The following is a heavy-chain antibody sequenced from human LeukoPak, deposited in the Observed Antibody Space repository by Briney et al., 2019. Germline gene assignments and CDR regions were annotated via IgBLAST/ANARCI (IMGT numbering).Heavy chain of an antibody. Sequence: GGSLRLSCAASGFTFSSYAMHWVRQAPGKGLEWVAFIRYDGSNKYYADSVKGRFTISRDNSKNTLYLQMNSLRAEDTAVYYCAKEFRSYYDSSGYYCLGYWGQGTLVTVSS. J-gene: IGHJ4*02. CDR2: IRYDGSNK. D-gene: IGHD3-22*01. CDR3: AKEFRSYYDSSGYYCLGY. V-gene: IGHV3-30*02. CDR1: GFTFSSYA.